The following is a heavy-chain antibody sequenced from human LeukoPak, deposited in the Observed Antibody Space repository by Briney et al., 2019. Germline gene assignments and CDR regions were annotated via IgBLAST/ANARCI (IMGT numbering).Heavy chain of an antibody. CDR1: GYTFSDYY. V-gene: IGHV1-2*02. CDR3: ARDLYNSGWTGAFDI. CDR2: INPNSGDT. J-gene: IGHJ3*02. D-gene: IGHD6-19*01. Sequence: ASVKVSCKASGYTFSDYYIHWVRQAPGQGLEWMGWINPNSGDTDYAEKFQGRVTMTRDTSISTAYLELSSLRSDDTAVYHCARDLYNSGWTGAFDIWGQGTMVTVSS.